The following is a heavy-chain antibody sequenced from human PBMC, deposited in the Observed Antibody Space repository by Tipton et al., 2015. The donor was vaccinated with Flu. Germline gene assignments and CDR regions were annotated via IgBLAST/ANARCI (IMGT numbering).Heavy chain of an antibody. CDR1: GGSFSGYY. Sequence: TLSLTCAVYGGSFSGYYWSWIRQPPGKGLEWIGRIYTSGSTNYNPSLKSRVTISVDTSKNQFSLKLSSVTAADTAVYYCARGSSYYYDTLKYWGQGTLVTVSS. CDR3: ARGSSYYYDTLKY. J-gene: IGHJ4*02. D-gene: IGHD3-22*01. V-gene: IGHV4-59*10. CDR2: IYTSGST.